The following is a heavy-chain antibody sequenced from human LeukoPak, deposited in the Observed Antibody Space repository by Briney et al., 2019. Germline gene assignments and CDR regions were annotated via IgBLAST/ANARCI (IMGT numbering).Heavy chain of an antibody. CDR3: ARVETSYYYMDV. J-gene: IGHJ6*03. Sequence: SETLSLTCTVSGGSISTYYWSWIRQPPGTGLEWIGYIYYSGSTNYNPSLKSRVTISVDTSKNQFSLKPSSVTAADTAVYYCARVETSYYYMDVWGKGTTVTVSS. V-gene: IGHV4-59*01. CDR2: IYYSGST. CDR1: GGSISTYY.